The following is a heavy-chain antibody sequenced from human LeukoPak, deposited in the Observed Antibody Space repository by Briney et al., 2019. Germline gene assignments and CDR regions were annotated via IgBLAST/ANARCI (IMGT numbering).Heavy chain of an antibody. V-gene: IGHV4-59*01. J-gene: IGHJ5*02. CDR1: GASMSSFY. D-gene: IGHD3-10*01. CDR3: ERIGSGNYYWFDP. Sequence: SETLSLTCTVSGASMSSFYRSWIRQPPAKRLERIGYIYDNGGTNYNPSFESRVTITVATSKNQFSLKLKSVTAADMAVYYCERIGSGNYYWFDPWGQGTLVTVSS. CDR2: IYDNGGT.